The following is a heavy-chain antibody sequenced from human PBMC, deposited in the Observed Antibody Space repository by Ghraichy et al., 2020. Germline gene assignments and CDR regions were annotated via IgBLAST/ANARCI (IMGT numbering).Heavy chain of an antibody. D-gene: IGHD2-2*03. CDR2: IGVTGTGT. Sequence: GGSLRLSCTASGLTFSSYAMNWVRQAPGKGLEWVSGIGVTGTGTYYADSVKGQFTISRDNSKNSVFLQMNSLRVEDTAVYYCVKDSASGAGYGYCVDMWRMGTLRDYVYSVKGQSTNYMD. J-gene: IGHJ6*03. CDR3: VKDSASGAGYGYCVDMWRMGTLRDYVYSVKGQSTNYMD. V-gene: IGHV3-23*01. CDR1: GLTFSSYA.